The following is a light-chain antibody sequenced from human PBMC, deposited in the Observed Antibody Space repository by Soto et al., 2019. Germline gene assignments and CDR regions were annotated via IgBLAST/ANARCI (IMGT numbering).Light chain of an antibody. Sequence: DIQMTQSPSSVSASIGDRVTITCRASQGINNWLAWYQQTPGKAPNLLIYATSTLQSGVPSRFSGIGSGTEFTLTISSLQPEDFATYYCQQANSFPHTVGGGTKVEIK. CDR3: QQANSFPHT. CDR1: QGINNW. V-gene: IGKV1-12*01. CDR2: ATS. J-gene: IGKJ4*01.